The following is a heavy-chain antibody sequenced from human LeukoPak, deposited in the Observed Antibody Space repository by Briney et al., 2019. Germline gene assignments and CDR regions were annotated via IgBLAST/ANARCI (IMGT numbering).Heavy chain of an antibody. J-gene: IGHJ3*02. CDR2: IFIGGST. Sequence: PGGSLRLSCAASGFTVSSNYMTWVRQAPGKGLEWVSVIFIGGSTYYADSVKGRFTISRDSSKNTLYLQMNSLRAEDTAVYYCARQTSGNYYSYVFDIWGQGTMVTVSS. D-gene: IGHD1-26*01. CDR1: GFTVSSNY. CDR3: ARQTSGNYYSYVFDI. V-gene: IGHV3-66*04.